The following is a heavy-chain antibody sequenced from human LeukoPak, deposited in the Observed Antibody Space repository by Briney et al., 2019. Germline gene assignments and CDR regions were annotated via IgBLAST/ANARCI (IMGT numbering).Heavy chain of an antibody. D-gene: IGHD3-22*01. J-gene: IGHJ4*02. Sequence: SETLSLTYAVYGGSFSGYYWSWIRQPPGKGLEWIGEINHSGSTNYNPSLKSRVTISVDTSKNQFSLKLSSVTAADTAVYYCARSIANYYDSSGPPPFDYWGQGTLVTVSS. CDR2: INHSGST. V-gene: IGHV4-34*01. CDR1: GGSFSGYY. CDR3: ARSIANYYDSSGPPPFDY.